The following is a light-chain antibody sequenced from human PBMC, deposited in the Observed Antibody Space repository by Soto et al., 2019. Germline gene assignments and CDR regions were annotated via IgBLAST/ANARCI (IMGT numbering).Light chain of an antibody. Sequence: QSVLTQPASVSGSPGQSITISCTGTSSDIGSHNLISWYQHYPGKAPKLIIFEASKRPSGVSNRFSGSKSGSTASLTISGLQAEDEADYYCCSYAGTFYVFGTGTKVTVL. CDR1: SSDIGSHNL. CDR3: CSYAGTFYV. CDR2: EAS. V-gene: IGLV2-23*01. J-gene: IGLJ1*01.